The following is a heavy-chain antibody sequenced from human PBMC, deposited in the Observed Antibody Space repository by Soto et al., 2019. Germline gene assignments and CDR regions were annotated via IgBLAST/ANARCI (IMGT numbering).Heavy chain of an antibody. V-gene: IGHV1-18*01. CDR2: INTYNGNT. Sequence: ASVKVSCKASGYTFTSYGLSWVRQAPGQGLEWMGWINTYNGNTNCTQKFQGRVTMNTDTSTSTAYMELRSLRSDDTAVYYCAIDHEGILRYFDLLSGGFDPWGQGTLVTVSS. CDR3: AIDHEGILRYFDLLSGGFDP. D-gene: IGHD3-9*01. CDR1: GYTFTSYG. J-gene: IGHJ5*02.